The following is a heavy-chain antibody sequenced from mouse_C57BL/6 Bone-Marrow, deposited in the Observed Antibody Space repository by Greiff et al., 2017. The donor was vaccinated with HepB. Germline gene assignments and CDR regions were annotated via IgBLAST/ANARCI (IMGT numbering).Heavy chain of an antibody. Sequence: VHLVESGAELVRPGASVKLSCKASGYTFTDYYINWVKQRPGQGLEWIARIYPGSGNTYYNEKFKGKATLTAEKSSSTAYMQLSSLTSEDSAVYFCARRGLWPPAMGYWGQGTSVTVSS. CDR2: IYPGSGNT. D-gene: IGHD6-5*01. J-gene: IGHJ4*01. V-gene: IGHV1-76*01. CDR3: ARRGLWPPAMGY. CDR1: GYTFTDYY.